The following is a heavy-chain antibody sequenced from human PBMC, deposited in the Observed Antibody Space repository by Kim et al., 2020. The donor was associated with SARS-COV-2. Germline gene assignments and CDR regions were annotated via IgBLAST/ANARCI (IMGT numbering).Heavy chain of an antibody. V-gene: IGHV1-69*13. CDR3: ARVEEITFGGVSDY. J-gene: IGHJ4*02. D-gene: IGHD3-16*01. CDR2: IIPIFGTA. Sequence: SMKVSCKASGGTFSSYAISWVRQAPGQGLEWMGGIIPIFGTANYAQKFQGRVTITADESTSTAYMELSRLRSEDTAVYYCARVEEITFGGVSDYWGQGTLVTVS. CDR1: GGTFSSYA.